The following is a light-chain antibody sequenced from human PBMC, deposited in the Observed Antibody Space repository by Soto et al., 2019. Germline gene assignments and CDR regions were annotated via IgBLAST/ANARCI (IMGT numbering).Light chain of an antibody. CDR1: QSISSW. J-gene: IGKJ1*01. CDR2: DAS. Sequence: DIQMTQSPSTLSASVGDRVTITCRASQSISSWLAWYQQKPGKAPKLLIYDASRLESGAPSRFSGSGSGTEFTLTISSLQPDDFATYYCQHYNSYSWTFGQGTKVEIK. CDR3: QHYNSYSWT. V-gene: IGKV1-5*01.